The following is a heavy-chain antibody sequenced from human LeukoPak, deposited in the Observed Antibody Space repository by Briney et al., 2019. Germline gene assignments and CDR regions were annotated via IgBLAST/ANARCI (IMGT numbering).Heavy chain of an antibody. CDR3: ARDRTGNNDFWSGYTTFLDY. CDR2: INKDGSEK. CDR1: GFTFSSYA. Sequence: GGSLRLSCAASGFTFSSYAMSWVRQAPGKGLEWVAKINKDGSEKYYVDSVKGRFTISRDNAKNSLYLQMNSLRAEDTAVYYCARDRTGNNDFWSGYTTFLDYWGQGTLVTVSS. J-gene: IGHJ4*02. V-gene: IGHV3-7*01. D-gene: IGHD3-3*01.